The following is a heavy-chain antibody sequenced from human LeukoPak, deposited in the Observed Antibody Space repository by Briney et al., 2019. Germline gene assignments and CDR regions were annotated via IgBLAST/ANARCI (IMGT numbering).Heavy chain of an antibody. CDR2: ISSNGGST. D-gene: IGHD3-10*01. CDR1: RFTFSSYA. CDR3: ARATMVRGVPLFDY. Sequence: GGSLRLSCAATRFTFSSYAMHWVRQAPGKGLEYVSAISSNGGSTYYADSVKGRFTISRDNSKNTLYLQMGSLRAEDMAVYYCARATMVRGVPLFDYWGQGTLVTVSS. V-gene: IGHV3-64*02. J-gene: IGHJ4*02.